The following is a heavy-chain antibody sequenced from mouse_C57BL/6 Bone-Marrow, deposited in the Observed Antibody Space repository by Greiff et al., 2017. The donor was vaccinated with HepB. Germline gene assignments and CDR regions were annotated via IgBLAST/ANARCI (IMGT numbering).Heavy chain of an antibody. Sequence: VKLQESGAELARPGASVKLSCKASGYTFTSYGISWVKQRTGQGLEWIGEIYPRSGNTYYNEKFKGKATLTADKSSSTAYMELRSLTSEDSAVYFCAREVIITTVGAMDYWGQGTSVTVSS. CDR1: GYTFTSYG. D-gene: IGHD1-1*01. CDR2: IYPRSGNT. CDR3: AREVIITTVGAMDY. V-gene: IGHV1-81*01. J-gene: IGHJ4*01.